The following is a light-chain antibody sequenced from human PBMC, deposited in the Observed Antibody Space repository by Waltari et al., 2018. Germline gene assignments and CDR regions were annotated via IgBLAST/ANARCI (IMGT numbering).Light chain of an antibody. J-gene: IGLJ3*02. Sequence: QSALTQPASVSGSPGQSITTSCTGTSSDGGGYNSVSWYQPHPGKAPKLMIYEVSNRPSGVSNRFSGSKSGNTASLTISGLQAEDEADYYCSSYTSSSTLVFGGGTKLTVL. CDR3: SSYTSSSTLV. CDR2: EVS. V-gene: IGLV2-14*01. CDR1: SSDGGGYNS.